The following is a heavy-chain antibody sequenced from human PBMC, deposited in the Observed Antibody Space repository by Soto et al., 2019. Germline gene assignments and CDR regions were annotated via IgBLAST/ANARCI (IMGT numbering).Heavy chain of an antibody. CDR2: ISSGSDTI. D-gene: IGHD2-8*01. V-gene: IGHV3-23*01. Sequence: GGSLRLSCAASGFTFGSYPMTWVRQAPGKGLEWVSSISSGSDTIFYTDSVKGRFTISRDNSRSTLYLQMNRLRAEDMAIYYCARILYSSQRDGVDVWGQGTTVTVSS. CDR3: ARILYSSQRDGVDV. CDR1: GFTFGSYP. J-gene: IGHJ6*02.